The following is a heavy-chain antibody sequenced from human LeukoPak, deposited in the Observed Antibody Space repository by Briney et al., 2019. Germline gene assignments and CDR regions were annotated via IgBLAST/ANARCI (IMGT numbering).Heavy chain of an antibody. CDR3: AKDYRHYDFWSGYPYYFAY. CDR1: GFTFSSYA. J-gene: IGHJ4*02. Sequence: GGSLRLSCAASGFTFSSYAMSWVRQAPGKGLEWVSAISGSGGSTYYADSVKGRFTISRDNSKNTLYLQMNSLRAEDTAVYYCAKDYRHYDFWSGYPYYFAYWGQGTLVTVSS. V-gene: IGHV3-23*01. CDR2: ISGSGGST. D-gene: IGHD3-3*01.